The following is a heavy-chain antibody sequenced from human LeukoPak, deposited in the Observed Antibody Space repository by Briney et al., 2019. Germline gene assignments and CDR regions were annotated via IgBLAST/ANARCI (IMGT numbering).Heavy chain of an antibody. CDR3: ARLGIAAAGTVDY. CDR1: GGSLSSYY. Sequence: PSGTLSLTCAVYGGSLSSYYWSWIRQPPGKGLEWIGYIYYSGSTNYNPSLKSRVTISVDTSKNQFSLKLSSVTAADTAVYYCARLGIAAAGTVDYWGQGTLVTVSS. CDR2: IYYSGST. D-gene: IGHD6-13*01. J-gene: IGHJ4*02. V-gene: IGHV4-59*08.